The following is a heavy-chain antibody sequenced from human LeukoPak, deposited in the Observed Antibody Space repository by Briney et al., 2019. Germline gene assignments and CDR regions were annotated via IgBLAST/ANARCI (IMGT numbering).Heavy chain of an antibody. CDR2: ISSSSSSI. CDR1: GFTFSSYS. J-gene: IGHJ4*02. Sequence: GGSLRLSCAASGFTFSSYSMNWVRQAPGKGLEWVSSISSSSSSIYYADSVKGRFTISRDNAKNSLYLQMNSLRAEDTAVYYCARASGDIVETATLGSYWGQGTLVTVSS. V-gene: IGHV3-21*01. CDR3: ARASGDIVETATLGSY. D-gene: IGHD5-18*01.